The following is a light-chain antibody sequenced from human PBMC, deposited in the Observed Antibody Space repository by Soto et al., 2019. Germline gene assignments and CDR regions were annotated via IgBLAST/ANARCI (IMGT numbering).Light chain of an antibody. V-gene: IGKV3-11*01. CDR1: QGVSSY. CDR3: QQRGNWRIT. J-gene: IGKJ5*01. CDR2: DAS. Sequence: EIVLTQSPATLSLSPGGRATPSCRASQGVSSYLAWYQQKPGQAPRLLIYDASNRATGIPARFSGSGSGTDFTLTISSLEPEDFAVYYCQQRGNWRITFGQGTRLEIK.